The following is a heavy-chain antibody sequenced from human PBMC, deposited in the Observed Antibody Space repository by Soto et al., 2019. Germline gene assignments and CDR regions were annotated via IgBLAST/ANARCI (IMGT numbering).Heavy chain of an antibody. CDR3: ARGRGVVKIFGVVTPAGYGMDV. V-gene: IGHV1-18*04. CDR1: GYTFTSYG. Sequence: GASVQVSCKASGYTFTSYGISWLRQAPGQGLEWMGWISAYNGNTNYAQKLQGRVTMTTDTSISTAYMELSRLRSDDTAVYYCARGRGVVKIFGVVTPAGYGMDVWGQGTTVTVSS. J-gene: IGHJ6*02. CDR2: ISAYNGNT. D-gene: IGHD3-3*01.